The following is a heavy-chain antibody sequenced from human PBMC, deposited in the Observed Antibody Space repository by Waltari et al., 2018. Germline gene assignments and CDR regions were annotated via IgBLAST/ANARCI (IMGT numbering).Heavy chain of an antibody. CDR3: ARDTQQLVPLLNY. V-gene: IGHV1-3*01. D-gene: IGHD6-13*01. J-gene: IGHJ4*02. Sequence: QVQLVQSGAEVKKPGASVTVSCKASGYTFTSYAMHWVRQAPGQRLEWMGWINAGNGNTKYSQKFQGRVTITRDTSASTAYMELSSLRSEDTAVYYCARDTQQLVPLLNYWGQGTLVTVSS. CDR1: GYTFTSYA. CDR2: INAGNGNT.